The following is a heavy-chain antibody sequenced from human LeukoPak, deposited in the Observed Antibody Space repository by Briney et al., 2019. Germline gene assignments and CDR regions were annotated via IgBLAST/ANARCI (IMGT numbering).Heavy chain of an antibody. J-gene: IGHJ4*02. CDR3: ARNVSYSFDY. Sequence: PSGTLSLTCDVSGYSIRSNYYWGWIRQPPGKGLEWIGSIYHSGSTYYNPSLKSRVTISVDTSKNQFSLKLSSVTAADTAVYYCARNVSYSFDYWGQGTLVTVSS. CDR2: IYHSGST. V-gene: IGHV4-38-2*01. D-gene: IGHD1-1*01. CDR1: GYSIRSNYY.